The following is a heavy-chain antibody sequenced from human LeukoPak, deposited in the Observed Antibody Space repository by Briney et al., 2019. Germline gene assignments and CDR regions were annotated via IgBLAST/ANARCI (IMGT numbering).Heavy chain of an antibody. Sequence: GASVKVSCKASGYTFTSYGISWVRQAPGQGLEWMGWISAYNGNTNYAQKLQGRVTMTTDTSTTTAYMEMRSLRSDDTAVYYCARETYYDILTGYVDYYGMDVWGQGTTVTVSS. J-gene: IGHJ6*02. V-gene: IGHV1-18*01. D-gene: IGHD3-9*01. CDR3: ARETYYDILTGYVDYYGMDV. CDR1: GYTFTSYG. CDR2: ISAYNGNT.